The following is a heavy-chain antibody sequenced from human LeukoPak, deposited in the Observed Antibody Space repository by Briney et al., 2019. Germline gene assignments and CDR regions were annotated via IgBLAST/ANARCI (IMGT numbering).Heavy chain of an antibody. J-gene: IGHJ4*02. D-gene: IGHD2-15*01. V-gene: IGHV1-2*02. CDR1: GYTFTGYY. CDR3: ARGSVVVVAATMDY. Sequence: GASVKVSCKASGYTFTGYYMHWVRQAPGQGLEWMGWINPNSGGTNYAQKFQGRVTMTRDTSISTAYMELSRLRSDDTAVYYCARGSVVVVAATMDYWGQGTLVTVFS. CDR2: INPNSGGT.